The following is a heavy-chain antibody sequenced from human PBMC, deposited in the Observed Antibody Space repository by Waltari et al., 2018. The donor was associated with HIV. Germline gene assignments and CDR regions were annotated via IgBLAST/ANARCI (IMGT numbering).Heavy chain of an antibody. CDR1: GSTFSSFW. D-gene: IGHD5-12*01. V-gene: IGHV3-74*01. CDR3: ARGVTVATITPFDQ. Sequence: EVPLVESGGGLVQPGGSQRLSCEASGSTFSSFWMHCVRPLPGKGLEWVARISSDGRATTYVDSVKGRFTVSRDNAKNTLSLQMNSLRAEDTAVYYCARGVTVATITPFDQWGQGTLVTVSS. J-gene: IGHJ4*02. CDR2: ISSDGRAT.